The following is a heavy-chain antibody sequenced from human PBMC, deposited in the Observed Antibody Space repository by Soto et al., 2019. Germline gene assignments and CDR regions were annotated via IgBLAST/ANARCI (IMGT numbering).Heavy chain of an antibody. J-gene: IGHJ3*02. CDR1: GFTFSSYA. CDR2: ISYDGSNK. CDR3: AREKLGATVGNDAFDI. Sequence: PGGSLRLSCAASGFTFSSYAMHWVRQAPGKGLEWMAVISYDGSNKYYADSVKGRFTISRDNSKNTLYLQMNSLRAEDTAVYYCAREKLGATVGNDAFDIWGQGTMVTVSS. V-gene: IGHV3-30-3*01. D-gene: IGHD1-26*01.